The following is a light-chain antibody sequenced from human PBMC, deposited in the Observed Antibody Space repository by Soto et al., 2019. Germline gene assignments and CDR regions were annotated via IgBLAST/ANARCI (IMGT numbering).Light chain of an antibody. CDR2: DVS. J-gene: IGKJ4*01. Sequence: DIQMTQSPSTLSASGGDRVTITCRASQTLRTWLAWYQQKPWKAHKLLIYDVSILQSGVPSRFSGSGSGTEFTLAISSHQPDDIATYYCQQYNGYTLTFGGGTQVEFK. CDR3: QQYNGYTLT. CDR1: QTLRTW. V-gene: IGKV1-5*01.